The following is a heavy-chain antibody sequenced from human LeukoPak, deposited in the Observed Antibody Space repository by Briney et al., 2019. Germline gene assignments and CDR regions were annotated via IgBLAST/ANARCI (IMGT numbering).Heavy chain of an antibody. V-gene: IGHV1-18*03. D-gene: IGHD6-19*01. CDR1: GYTFTSYG. Sequence: ASVKVSCKASGYTFTSYGISWVRQAPGQGLEWMGWISAYNGNTNYAQKLQGRVTMTTDTSTSTAYMELRSLRSEDMAVYYCARAVKYSSGPLMDLLPYSFDYWGQGTPVTVSS. CDR2: ISAYNGNT. CDR3: ARAVKYSSGPLMDLLPYSFDY. J-gene: IGHJ4*02.